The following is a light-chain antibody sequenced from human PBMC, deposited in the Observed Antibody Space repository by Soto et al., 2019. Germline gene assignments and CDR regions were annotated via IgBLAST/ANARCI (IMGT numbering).Light chain of an antibody. V-gene: IGKV1-39*01. CDR3: QQSDSSPVT. CDR1: QNITTY. J-gene: IGKJ5*01. Sequence: DIQMTQSPFSLSASVGDRVASTCRASQNITTYVNWYQQKPGKAPNLLIYGASNLQSGVPSMFSGSASGTEFTLTISSLPPEEFATYYCQQSDSSPVTFGQVTRLYIK. CDR2: GAS.